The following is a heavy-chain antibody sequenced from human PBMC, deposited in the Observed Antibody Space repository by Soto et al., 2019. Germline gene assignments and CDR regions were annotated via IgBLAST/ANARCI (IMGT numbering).Heavy chain of an antibody. CDR3: TRGASGYGNCDY. D-gene: IGHD5-12*01. J-gene: IGHJ4*02. V-gene: IGHV3-74*01. CDR1: GFSFSTW. Sequence: EVHLVESGGGVVQPGGSLRLSCAASGFSFSTWMHWVRQAPGKGLVWLSRINSDGSSISYADSVKGRFFVSRDNAKNTLYLQINSLTAEDTAVYYCTRGASGYGNCDYWGQGVLLTFSS. CDR2: INSDGSSI.